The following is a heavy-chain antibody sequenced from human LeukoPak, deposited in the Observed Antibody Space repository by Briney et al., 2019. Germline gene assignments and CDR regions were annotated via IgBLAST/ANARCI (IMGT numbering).Heavy chain of an antibody. V-gene: IGHV3-15*01. D-gene: IGHD1-26*01. J-gene: IGHJ4*02. CDR1: GFTFSNAW. Sequence: GGSLRLSCAASGFTFSNAWMSWVRQAPGKGLEWVGRIKSKTDGGTTDYAAPVKGRFTISRDDSKNTLYLQMNSLKTEDTAVYYCTTSIRSGSYVDYWGRGTLVTVSS. CDR2: IKSKTDGGTT. CDR3: TTSIRSGSYVDY.